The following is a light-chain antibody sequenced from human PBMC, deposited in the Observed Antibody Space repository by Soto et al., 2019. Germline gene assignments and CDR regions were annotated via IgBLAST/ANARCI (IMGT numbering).Light chain of an antibody. CDR3: QQHNNLPFT. CDR1: QDIINS. Sequence: DIQMTQSPSSLSASVGDRVTITCQASQDIINSLNWYQQKPRRAPKLLISDASNLETGVPSRFSGSGSGTSFTFSISDLQPEDIGKYYCQQHNNLPFTFGGGTKVEIK. V-gene: IGKV1-33*01. J-gene: IGKJ4*01. CDR2: DAS.